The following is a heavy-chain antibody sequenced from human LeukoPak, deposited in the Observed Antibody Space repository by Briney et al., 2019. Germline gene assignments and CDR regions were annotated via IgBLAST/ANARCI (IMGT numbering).Heavy chain of an antibody. CDR1: GFTFSAYG. Sequence: PGGSLRLSCAASGFTFSAYGMSWVRQAPGKGLEWVSGLSGSAGSTYYADSVQGRFTISRDNSKNTLYLQMNNLRGEDTAVYYCAKTVYGSGASGLEYWGQGTLVTVSS. CDR2: LSGSAGST. V-gene: IGHV3-23*01. D-gene: IGHD3-10*01. J-gene: IGHJ4*02. CDR3: AKTVYGSGASGLEY.